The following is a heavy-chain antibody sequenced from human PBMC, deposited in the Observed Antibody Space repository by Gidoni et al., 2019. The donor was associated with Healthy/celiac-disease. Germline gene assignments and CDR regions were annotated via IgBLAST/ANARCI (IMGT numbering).Heavy chain of an antibody. D-gene: IGHD1-1*01. CDR2: ISGSGCST. CDR3: AKDATGTTHVY. J-gene: IGHJ4*02. CDR1: GFTFSSYA. V-gene: IGHV3-23*01. Sequence: EVQLLESGGGLVQPGGSLRLSCAAAGFTFSSYAMCWVRQAPVKGLGWFSAISGSGCSTYYADSVKGLFTISRDNSKNTLYLQMNSLRAEDTAVYYCAKDATGTTHVYWGQGTLVTVSS.